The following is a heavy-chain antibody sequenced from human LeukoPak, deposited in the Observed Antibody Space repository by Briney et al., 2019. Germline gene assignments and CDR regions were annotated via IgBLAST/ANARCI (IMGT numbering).Heavy chain of an antibody. D-gene: IGHD3-22*01. Sequence: SVKVSCKASGFTFTSSAMQWVRQARGQRHERMGWIFVSSGNTNYAQKFQERVTITRDMSTSTAYMELSSLRSEDTAVYYCAAGYDSSGYYYVNYYYYGMDVWGQGTTVTVSS. CDR1: GFTFTSSA. CDR2: IFVSSGNT. J-gene: IGHJ6*02. V-gene: IGHV1-58*02. CDR3: AAGYDSSGYYYVNYYYYGMDV.